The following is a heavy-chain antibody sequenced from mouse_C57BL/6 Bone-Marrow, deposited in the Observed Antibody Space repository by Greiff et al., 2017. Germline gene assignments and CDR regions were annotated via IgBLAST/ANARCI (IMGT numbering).Heavy chain of an antibody. Sequence: EVMLVESGGGLVQPGGSMKLSCVASGFTFSNYWMNWVRQSPEKGLEWVAQIRLKSDNYATHYAESVKGRFTISRDDSKSSVYLQMNNLRAEDTGIYYCLSLLRYPFAYWGQGTLVTVSA. CDR3: LSLLRYPFAY. J-gene: IGHJ3*01. V-gene: IGHV6-3*01. CDR1: GFTFSNYW. D-gene: IGHD1-1*01. CDR2: IRLKSDNYAT.